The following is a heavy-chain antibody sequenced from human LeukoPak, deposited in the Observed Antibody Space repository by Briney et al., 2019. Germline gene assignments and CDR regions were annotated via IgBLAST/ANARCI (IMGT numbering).Heavy chain of an antibody. CDR3: ARDFLEDVY. J-gene: IGHJ4*02. CDR2: ISSSSTTI. V-gene: IGHV3-48*01. CDR1: GFTFSSYG. Sequence: GGSLRLSCAASGFTFSSYGMHWVRQAPGKGLEWVSYISSSSTTIHYADSVRGRFTISRDNARNSLYLQMNSLRAEDTAVYYCARDFLEDVYWGQGTLVTVSS. D-gene: IGHD3-3*01.